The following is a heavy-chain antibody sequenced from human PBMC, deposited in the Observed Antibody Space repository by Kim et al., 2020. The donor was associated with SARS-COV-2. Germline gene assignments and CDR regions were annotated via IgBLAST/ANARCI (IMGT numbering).Heavy chain of an antibody. J-gene: IGHJ6*03. CDR3: ARTNYDSFYYMDV. CDR1: GYTFTSYA. V-gene: IGHV7-4-1*02. Sequence: ASVKVSCKASGYTFTSYAMNWVRQAPGQGLEWMGWINTNTGNPTYAQGFTGRFVFSLDTSVSTAYLQISSLKAEDTAVYHCARTNYDSFYYMDVWGKGTTVTVSS. CDR2: INTNTGNP.